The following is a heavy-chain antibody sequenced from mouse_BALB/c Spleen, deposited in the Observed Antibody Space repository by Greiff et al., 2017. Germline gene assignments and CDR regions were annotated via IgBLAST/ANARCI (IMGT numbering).Heavy chain of an antibody. CDR2: ISSGSSTI. CDR3: ARSDDYPAWFAY. V-gene: IGHV5-17*02. Sequence: EVKLVESGGGLVQPGGSRKLSCAASGFTFSSFGMHWVRQAPEKGLEWVAYISSGSSTIYYADTVKGRCTISRDNPKHTLFLQMTSRRSEDTAMYYCARSDDYPAWFAYWGQGTRVTVSA. CDR1: GFTFSSFG. D-gene: IGHD2-4*01. J-gene: IGHJ3*01.